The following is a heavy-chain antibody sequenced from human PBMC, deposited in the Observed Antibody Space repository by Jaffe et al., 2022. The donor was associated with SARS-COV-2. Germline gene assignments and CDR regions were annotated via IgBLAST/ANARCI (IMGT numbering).Heavy chain of an antibody. J-gene: IGHJ6*02. CDR2: IRSKAYGGTT. D-gene: IGHD6-13*01. Sequence: EVQLVESGGGLVQPGRSLRLSCTASGFTFGDYAMSWVRQAPGKGLEWVGFIRSKAYGGTTEYAASVKGRFTISRDDSKSIAYLQMNSLKTEDTAVYYCTRESWEGSRVTLYGMDVWGQGTTVTVSS. V-gene: IGHV3-49*04. CDR3: TRESWEGSRVTLYGMDV. CDR1: GFTFGDYA.